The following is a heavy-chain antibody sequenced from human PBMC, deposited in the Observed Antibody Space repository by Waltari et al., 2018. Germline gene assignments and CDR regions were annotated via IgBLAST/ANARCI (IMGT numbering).Heavy chain of an antibody. V-gene: IGHV4-38-2*01. CDR2: ISHNGST. CDR1: RYSISSGYY. Sequence: QVQLQESGPGLVKPSETLSLTCAVSRYSISSGYYWGWIRQPPGKGLEWIGSISHNGSTYYNPPRKSRVTMSVDTSKNQFSLKLSSVTAADTAVYYCAGELGYCSSTSCFYFDYWGQGTLVTVSS. CDR3: AGELGYCSSTSCFYFDY. D-gene: IGHD2-2*01. J-gene: IGHJ4*02.